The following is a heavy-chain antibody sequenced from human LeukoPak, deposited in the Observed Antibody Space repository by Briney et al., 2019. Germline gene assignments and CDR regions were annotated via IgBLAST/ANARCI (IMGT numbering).Heavy chain of an antibody. CDR3: AKTERIAARH. Sequence: GGSLRLSCAGSGYTFSNYWMSWVRQAPGKGLEWVSSISSSSSYIYYADSVKGRFTISRDNAKNSLYLQMNSLRAEDTAVYYCAKTERIAARHWGQGTLVTVSS. V-gene: IGHV3-21*01. D-gene: IGHD6-6*01. CDR2: ISSSSSYI. J-gene: IGHJ4*02. CDR1: GYTFSNYW.